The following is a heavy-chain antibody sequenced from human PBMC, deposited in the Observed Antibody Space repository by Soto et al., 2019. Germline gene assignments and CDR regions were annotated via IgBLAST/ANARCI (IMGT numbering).Heavy chain of an antibody. V-gene: IGHV3-48*02. J-gene: IGHJ4*02. D-gene: IGHD1-1*01. CDR3: ARDPDTPLERVFDF. Sequence: GGSLRLSCSASGFIFSRYSMNWFRQAPGKGLEWISYISSSSLTIYYARSVKGRFIISRDNAKNSLYLHMNSLRDEDTAVYFCARDPDTPLERVFDFWGQGSLVTVSS. CDR2: ISSSSLTI. CDR1: GFIFSRYS.